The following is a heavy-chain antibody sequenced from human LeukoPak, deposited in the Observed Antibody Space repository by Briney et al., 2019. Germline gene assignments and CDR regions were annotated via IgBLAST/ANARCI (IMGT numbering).Heavy chain of an antibody. CDR1: GGSFSGYY. CDR2: INHSGGT. J-gene: IGHJ2*01. Sequence: SETLSLTCAVYGGSFSGYYWSWIRQPPGKGLEWIGEINHSGGTNYNPSLKSRVTISVDTSKNQFSLKLSSVTAADTAVYYCAAFSGFGLYWYFDLWGRGTLVTVSS. V-gene: IGHV4-34*01. CDR3: AAFSGFGLYWYFDL. D-gene: IGHD3-10*01.